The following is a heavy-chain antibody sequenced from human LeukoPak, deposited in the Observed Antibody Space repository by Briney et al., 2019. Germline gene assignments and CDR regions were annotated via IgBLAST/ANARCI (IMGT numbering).Heavy chain of an antibody. J-gene: IGHJ5*02. Sequence: GGSLRLSCAASGFTFSSYSMNWVRQAPGKGLEWVSSISSSSSYIYYADSVKGRFTISRDNAQNSLYLQMNSLRAEDTAVYYCARAATTVRGLWFDPWGQGTLVTVSS. V-gene: IGHV3-21*01. CDR1: GFTFSSYS. CDR3: ARAATTVRGLWFDP. D-gene: IGHD4-11*01. CDR2: ISSSSSYI.